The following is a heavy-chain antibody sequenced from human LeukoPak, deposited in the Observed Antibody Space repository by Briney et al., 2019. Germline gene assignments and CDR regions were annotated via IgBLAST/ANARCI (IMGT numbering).Heavy chain of an antibody. CDR1: GFTFSSYS. J-gene: IGHJ4*02. Sequence: PGGSLRLSCAASGFTFSSYSMTWVRQAPGKGLEWVSSFTSGSRSIYYADSVKGRFTISRDNSKNTLYLQMNSLRAEDTAVYYCAKDDYDSSGYSFPYYFDYGGQGPLVTVSS. D-gene: IGHD3-22*01. CDR2: FTSGSRSI. CDR3: AKDDYDSSGYSFPYYFDY. V-gene: IGHV3-23*01.